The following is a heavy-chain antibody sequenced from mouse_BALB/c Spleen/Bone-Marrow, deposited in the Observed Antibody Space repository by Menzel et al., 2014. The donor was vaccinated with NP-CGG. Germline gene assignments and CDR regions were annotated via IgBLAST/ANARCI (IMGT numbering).Heavy chain of an antibody. CDR2: ISSGSSTI. J-gene: IGHJ1*01. CDR1: GFTFSSFG. V-gene: IGHV5-17*02. Sequence: EVKLVESGGGLVQPGGSRKLSCAASGFTFSSFGMHWVRQAPEKGLEWVAYISSGSSTIYYADTVRGRFTISRDNPKNTLFLQMTSLRSEDTAMYYCARRGSNHWYFDVWGAGTTVTVSS. CDR3: ARRGSNHWYFDV. D-gene: IGHD1-1*01.